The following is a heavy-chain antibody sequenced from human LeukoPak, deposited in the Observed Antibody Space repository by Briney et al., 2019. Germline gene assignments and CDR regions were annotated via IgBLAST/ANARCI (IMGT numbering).Heavy chain of an antibody. V-gene: IGHV4-61*08. D-gene: IGHD3-3*01. CDR2: IYYSGST. CDR1: GGSISSGGYY. CDR3: ARAWSGYSSLDY. Sequence: SETLSLTCTVSGGSISSGGYYWSWIRQHPGKGLEWIGYIYYSGSTYYNPSLKSRVTISVDTSKNQFSLKVSSVTAADTAVYYCARAWSGYSSLDYWGQGAQVTVSS. J-gene: IGHJ4*02.